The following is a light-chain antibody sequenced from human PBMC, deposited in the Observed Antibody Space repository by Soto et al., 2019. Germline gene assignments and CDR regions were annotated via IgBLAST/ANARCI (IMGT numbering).Light chain of an antibody. CDR1: SSDVGGYNS. Sequence: QSALTQPASVSGSPGQSITLSCTGTSSDVGGYNSVSWYQQHPGKAPKLMIYEVSNRPSGVSNRFSGSKSGNTASLTISGLQAEDEADYYCSSYTSINTRYVFGSGTKVTVL. CDR3: SSYTSINTRYV. V-gene: IGLV2-14*01. CDR2: EVS. J-gene: IGLJ1*01.